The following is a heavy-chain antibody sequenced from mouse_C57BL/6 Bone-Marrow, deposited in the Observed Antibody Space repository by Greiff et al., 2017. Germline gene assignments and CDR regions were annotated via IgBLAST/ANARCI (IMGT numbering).Heavy chain of an antibody. D-gene: IGHD1-1*01. CDR3: ARSYYYGRGHHIDY. V-gene: IGHV1-18*01. J-gene: IGHJ2*01. Sequence: EVQLQQSGPELVKPGASVKIPCKASGFTFTDYNMDWVKQSHGKSLEWIGDISPNNGGTIYNQKLKGKATLTVDNSSSTAYMRLRRLTYEDTAVYYCARSYYYGRGHHIDYWGQGTTLTVSS. CDR2: ISPNNGGT. CDR1: GFTFTDYN.